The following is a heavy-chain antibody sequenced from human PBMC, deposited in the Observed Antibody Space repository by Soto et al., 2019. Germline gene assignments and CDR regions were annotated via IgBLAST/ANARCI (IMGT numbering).Heavy chain of an antibody. CDR3: ARSSGGNFGIIIEGTNWFAP. CDR2: INPHGGST. Sequence: SGNVSCKTQRETFTSYCINWVLQALGQGLQRMGVINPHGGSTAYAQKFKGRVTLTRDTSASTVYREVSSLTSEDTAMYYCARSSGGNFGIIIEGTNWFAPWGQGTLVTVSS. J-gene: IGHJ5*02. V-gene: IGHV1-46*01. CDR1: RETFTSYC. D-gene: IGHD1-26*01.